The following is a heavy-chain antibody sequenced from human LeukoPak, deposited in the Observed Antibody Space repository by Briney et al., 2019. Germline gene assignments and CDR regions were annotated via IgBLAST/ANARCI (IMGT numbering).Heavy chain of an antibody. V-gene: IGHV3-23*01. CDR2: ISGSGGST. J-gene: IGHJ4*02. Sequence: GGSLRLSCAASGFTFSSYAMTWVRQAPGKGLEWVSAISGSGGSTYYADSVKGRFTISRDNSKNTLYLQLNSLKAEVTAVYYCAQDQNMIVVVISNWGQGTLVTVSS. CDR1: GFTFSSYA. CDR3: AQDQNMIVVVISN. D-gene: IGHD3-22*01.